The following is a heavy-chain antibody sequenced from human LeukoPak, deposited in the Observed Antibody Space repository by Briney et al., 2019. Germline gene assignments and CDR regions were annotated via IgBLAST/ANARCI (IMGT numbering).Heavy chain of an antibody. J-gene: IGHJ5*02. Sequence: GESLKISCKGSGYSFTTYWIGWVRQMPGRGMEWMGIIYPGDSDTTYSPSFQGQVTVSADKSISTAYLQWSSLKASDTAMFYCARRFNSGFDPWGQGTLVTVSS. V-gene: IGHV5-51*01. CDR3: ARRFNSGFDP. D-gene: IGHD2-15*01. CDR1: GYSFTTYW. CDR2: IYPGDSDT.